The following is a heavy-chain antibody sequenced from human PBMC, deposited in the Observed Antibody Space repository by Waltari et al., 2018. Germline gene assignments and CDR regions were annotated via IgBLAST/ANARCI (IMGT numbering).Heavy chain of an antibody. V-gene: IGHV1-2*06. CDR1: GYTFTGYY. J-gene: IGHJ4*02. Sequence: QVHLVQSGAEVKKPGASVKVSCKASGYTFTGYYIQWVRRAPGQGLEWIGRINPNSCDTNYAQKFQGMVTFTRYTSINTAYIELSSLKSDDTAVYYCARDLGSDYGNRDYWGQGTLVTVPS. CDR3: ARDLGSDYGNRDY. CDR2: INPNSCDT. D-gene: IGHD4-17*01.